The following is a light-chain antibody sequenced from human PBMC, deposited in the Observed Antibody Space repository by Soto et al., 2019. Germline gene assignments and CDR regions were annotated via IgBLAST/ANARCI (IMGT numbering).Light chain of an antibody. J-gene: IGKJ1*01. CDR3: QQYGNSLPWT. V-gene: IGKV3-20*01. Sequence: EIVLTQSPGTLSLSPGEGATLSCRASQIVSNNYLAWYQQKPGQAPRLLVYGASRRATGIPDRFSGSGSGTTVTLTISRLEPEEFAVYYCQQYGNSLPWTFGQGTKVEIK. CDR2: GAS. CDR1: QIVSNNY.